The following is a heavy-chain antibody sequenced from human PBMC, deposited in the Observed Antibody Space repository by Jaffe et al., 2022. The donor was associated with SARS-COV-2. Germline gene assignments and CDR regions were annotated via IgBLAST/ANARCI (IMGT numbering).Heavy chain of an antibody. Sequence: EVQLVESGGGLVKPGGSLRLSCAASGFTFSSYSMNWVRQAPGKGLEWVSSISSSSSYIYYADSVKGRFTISRDNAKNSLYLQMNSLRAEDTAVYYCARDSRNYYDSSGYYWGEKNAFDIWGQGTMVTVSS. CDR1: GFTFSSYS. CDR3: ARDSRNYYDSSGYYWGEKNAFDI. V-gene: IGHV3-21*01. CDR2: ISSSSSYI. J-gene: IGHJ3*02. D-gene: IGHD3-22*01.